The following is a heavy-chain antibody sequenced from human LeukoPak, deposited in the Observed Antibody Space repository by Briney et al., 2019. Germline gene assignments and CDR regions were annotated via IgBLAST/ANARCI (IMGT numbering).Heavy chain of an antibody. Sequence: SVKVSCKASGGTFSSYPISWVRQAPGQGLEWMGGIIPIFGTANYAQKFQGRVTITTDESTSTAYMELSSLRSEDTAVYYCASADDGYSSSWYPPYFDYWGQGTLVTVSS. D-gene: IGHD6-13*01. V-gene: IGHV1-69*05. CDR1: GGTFSSYP. J-gene: IGHJ4*02. CDR2: IIPIFGTA. CDR3: ASADDGYSSSWYPPYFDY.